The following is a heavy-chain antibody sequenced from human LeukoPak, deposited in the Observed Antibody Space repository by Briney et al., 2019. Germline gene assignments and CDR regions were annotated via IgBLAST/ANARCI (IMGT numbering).Heavy chain of an antibody. J-gene: IGHJ4*02. Sequence: GGSLRLSCAASGFTFSSYWMHWVRQAPGKGLVWVSRIYSDGSSTNYADSVKGRFTISRDNAKNSLYLQMNSLRAEDTAVYYCVRSGAYGAHNYWGQGTLVTVSS. CDR2: IYSDGSST. CDR1: GFTFSSYW. D-gene: IGHD4-17*01. CDR3: VRSGAYGAHNY. V-gene: IGHV3-74*01.